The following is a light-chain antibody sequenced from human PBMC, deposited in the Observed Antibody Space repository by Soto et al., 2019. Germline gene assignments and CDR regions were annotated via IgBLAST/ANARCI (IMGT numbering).Light chain of an antibody. CDR2: GAS. CDR3: QHYGSSPPWT. J-gene: IGKJ1*01. Sequence: EIVLRQSPGTLSLSPEERATLSCRASQSVSSSYLAWYQQKPGQAPRLLIYGASSRATGIPDRFSGGGSGSDFTLTISRLQPEDFAVYYCQHYGSSPPWTFGQGTKVDIK. V-gene: IGKV3-20*01. CDR1: QSVSSSY.